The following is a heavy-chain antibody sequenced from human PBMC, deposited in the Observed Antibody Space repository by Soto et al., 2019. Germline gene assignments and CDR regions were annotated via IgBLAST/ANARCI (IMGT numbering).Heavy chain of an antibody. Sequence: GGSLRLSCAASGFTFGHAWMSWVRQAPGKGLEWVGLIKSKADGETTDYAAPVKGRFTISRDDSKNTLYLQMNSLKIEDTAVYYCASDIPGDNFPCDYWGQGTLVTVSS. J-gene: IGHJ4*02. V-gene: IGHV3-15*01. CDR1: GFTFGHAW. CDR2: IKSKADGETT. CDR3: ASDIPGDNFPCDY. D-gene: IGHD1-1*01.